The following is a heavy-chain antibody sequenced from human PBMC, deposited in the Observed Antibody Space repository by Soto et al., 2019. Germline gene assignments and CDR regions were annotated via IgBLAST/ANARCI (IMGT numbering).Heavy chain of an antibody. Sequence: QVQLQESGPGLVKPSQTLSLTCTVSGGSISSGDYYWSWIRQPPGKGLEWIGYIYYSGSTYYNPSLKSRVTISVDTSKNPFSLQLSSVTAADTAVYYCARVVTMIVVPRPSEIDYWGQGTLVTVSS. J-gene: IGHJ4*02. V-gene: IGHV4-30-4*01. CDR3: ARVVTMIVVPRPSEIDY. CDR2: IYYSGST. CDR1: GGSISSGDYY. D-gene: IGHD3-22*01.